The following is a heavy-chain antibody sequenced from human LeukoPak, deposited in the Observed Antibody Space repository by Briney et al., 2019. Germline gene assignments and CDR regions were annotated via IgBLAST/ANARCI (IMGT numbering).Heavy chain of an antibody. D-gene: IGHD4-11*01. V-gene: IGHV3-48*01. J-gene: IGHJ5*02. CDR3: AREPTVTPAIGWFDP. CDR2: ISSSSSTI. Sequence: GGSLRLSCAASGFTFSSYSMNWVRQAPGKGLEWVSYISSSSSTIYYADSVKGRFTISRDNAKNSLYLQMNSLRAEDTAVYYCAREPTVTPAIGWFDPGAREPWSPSPQ. CDR1: GFTFSSYS.